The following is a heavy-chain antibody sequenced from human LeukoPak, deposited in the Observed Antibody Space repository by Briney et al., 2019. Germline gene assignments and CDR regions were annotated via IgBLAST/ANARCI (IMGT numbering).Heavy chain of an antibody. V-gene: IGHV3-21*01. CDR2: ISSSSTYI. J-gene: IGHJ6*02. CDR1: GFTFSSYN. CDR3: ARDSPHGMDV. Sequence: GGSLRLSCAASGFTFSSYNMNWVRQAPGKGLQWVSSISSSSTYIYYADSVKGRFTISRDNAKNSLYLQMNSLRAEDTAIYYCARDSPHGMDVWGQGTTVTVSS.